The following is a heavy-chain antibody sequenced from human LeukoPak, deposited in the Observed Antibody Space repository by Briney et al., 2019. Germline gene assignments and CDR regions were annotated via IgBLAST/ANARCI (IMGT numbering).Heavy chain of an antibody. CDR3: ARAHDYDTRDYYYAFSDY. J-gene: IGHJ4*02. CDR1: GGTFSSYA. CDR2: IIPIFGTA. D-gene: IGHD3-22*01. Sequence: SVKVSCKASGGTFSSYAISWVRQAPGQGLEWMGGIIPIFGTANYAQKFQGRVTITTDESTSTAYMELSSLRSEDTALYYCARAHDYDTRDYYYAFSDYWGQGTLVTVSS. V-gene: IGHV1-69*05.